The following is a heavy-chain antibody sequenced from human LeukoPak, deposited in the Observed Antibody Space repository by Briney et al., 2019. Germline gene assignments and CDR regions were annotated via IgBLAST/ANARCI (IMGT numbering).Heavy chain of an antibody. D-gene: IGHD2-15*01. V-gene: IGHV1-69*13. CDR3: ARGYCSGGSCYRMNNWFDP. CDR1: GYTFTGYY. CDR2: IIPIFGTA. Sequence: ASVKVSCKASGYTFTGYYMHWVRQAPGQGLEWMGGIIPIFGTANYAQKFQGRVTITADESTSTAYMELSSLRSEDTTVYYCARGYCSGGSCYRMNNWFDPWGQGTLVTVSS. J-gene: IGHJ5*02.